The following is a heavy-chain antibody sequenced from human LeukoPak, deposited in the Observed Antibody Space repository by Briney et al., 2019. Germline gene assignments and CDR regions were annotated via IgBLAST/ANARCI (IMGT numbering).Heavy chain of an antibody. D-gene: IGHD3-22*01. CDR3: ARNILPTMIVVVTLDY. V-gene: IGHV3-48*03. Sequence: GGSLRLSCAASGFTFSSYEMNWVRQAPGKGLEWVSYISSSGSTIYYADSVKGRFTISRDNAKNSLYLQMNSLRAEDTAVYYCARNILPTMIVVVTLDYWGQGTLVTVSS. J-gene: IGHJ4*02. CDR1: GFTFSSYE. CDR2: ISSSGSTI.